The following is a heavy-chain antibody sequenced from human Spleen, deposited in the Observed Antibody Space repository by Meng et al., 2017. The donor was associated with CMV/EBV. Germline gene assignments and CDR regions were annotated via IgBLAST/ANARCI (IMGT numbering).Heavy chain of an antibody. CDR3: ARGAVTLHNMIVVVRDYYYGMDV. CDR1: GYTFTSYY. J-gene: IGHJ6*02. Sequence: ASVKVSCKASGYTFTSYYMHWVRQAPGQGLEWMGIINPSGGSTSYAQKFQGRVTMTRDTSTSTVYMELSSLRSEDTAVYYCARGAVTLHNMIVVVRDYYYGMDVWGQGTTVTVSS. D-gene: IGHD3-22*01. CDR2: INPSGGST. V-gene: IGHV1-46*01.